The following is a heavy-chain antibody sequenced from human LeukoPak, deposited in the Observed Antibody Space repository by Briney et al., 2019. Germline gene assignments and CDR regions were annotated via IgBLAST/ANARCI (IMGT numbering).Heavy chain of an antibody. CDR2: MNTDGSST. D-gene: IGHD3-10*01. CDR3: ARDSGGSIDY. CDR1: GFTFSSYW. Sequence: GGSLRLSCAAAGFTFSSYWMYWVRQAPGRVLVWVSRMNTDGSSTTYADSVKGRVTISRDNSKNTLYPQMNSLRAEDTAVYYCARDSGGSIDYWGQGTLVTVSS. J-gene: IGHJ4*02. V-gene: IGHV3-74*03.